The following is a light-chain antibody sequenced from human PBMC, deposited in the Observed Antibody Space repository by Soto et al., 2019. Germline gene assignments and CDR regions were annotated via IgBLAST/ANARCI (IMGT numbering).Light chain of an antibody. V-gene: IGLV2-14*03. J-gene: IGLJ1*01. CDR2: DVS. CDR1: SSDVGDYNY. Sequence: QSALTQPASVSGSPGQSITISCTGTSSDVGDYNYVSWYQQHPGKAPKLMIYDVSNRPSGVSNRFSGSKSGNTASLTISGLHAEDEADYYCGSYTSSNTYVFGTGTKLTVL. CDR3: GSYTSSNTYV.